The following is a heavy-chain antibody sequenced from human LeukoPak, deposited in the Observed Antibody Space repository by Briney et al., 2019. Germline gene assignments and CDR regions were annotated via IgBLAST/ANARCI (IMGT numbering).Heavy chain of an antibody. Sequence: GGSLRLSCAASGFTFSSYSMNWVRQAPGKGLEWVSYIGISSGTIYYADSVKGQFTISRDIAKNSLYLQMNSLRDEDTAVYYCARDTSYSFDYWGQGTLVTVSS. J-gene: IGHJ4*02. D-gene: IGHD1-26*01. CDR2: IGISSGTI. CDR3: ARDTSYSFDY. V-gene: IGHV3-48*02. CDR1: GFTFSSYS.